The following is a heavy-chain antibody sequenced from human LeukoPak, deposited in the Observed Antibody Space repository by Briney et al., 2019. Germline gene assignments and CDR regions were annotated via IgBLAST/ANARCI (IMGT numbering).Heavy chain of an antibody. Sequence: SVKVSCKASGGTFSSYAISWVRQAPGQGLEWMGGIIPIFGTANYAQKFQGRVTITADESTSTAYMELSSLRSEDTAVYYCARSYDYTRLYDHWGQGTLVSVSS. CDR2: IIPIFGTA. D-gene: IGHD4-11*01. J-gene: IGHJ4*02. CDR3: ARSYDYTRLYDH. V-gene: IGHV1-69*13. CDR1: GGTFSSYA.